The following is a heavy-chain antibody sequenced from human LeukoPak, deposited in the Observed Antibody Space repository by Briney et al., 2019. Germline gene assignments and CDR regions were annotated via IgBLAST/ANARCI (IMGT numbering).Heavy chain of an antibody. CDR1: GFIFRDYS. Sequence: GGSLRLSCVASGFIFRDYSMDWVRQAPGKGLEWVSSISSSSAYIFYSDSVKGRFTISRDNAQSSLYLQMNSLRAGDTAVYYCARQAVARPFDLWGQGTMVAVSS. CDR2: ISSSSAYI. V-gene: IGHV3-21*06. J-gene: IGHJ3*01. CDR3: ARQAVARPFDL.